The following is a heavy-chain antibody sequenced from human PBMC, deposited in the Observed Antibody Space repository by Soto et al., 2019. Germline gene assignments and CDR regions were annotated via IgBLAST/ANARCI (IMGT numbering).Heavy chain of an antibody. CDR2: ISYDGSNK. CDR1: GFTFSSYG. Sequence: GGSLRLSCAASGFTFSSYGMHWVRQAPGKGLEWVAVISYDGSNKYYADSVKGRFTISRDNSKNTLYLQMNSLRAEDTAVYYCAKGGEAYYYGSGSYFDYWGQGTLVTVSS. V-gene: IGHV3-30*18. D-gene: IGHD3-10*01. J-gene: IGHJ4*02. CDR3: AKGGEAYYYGSGSYFDY.